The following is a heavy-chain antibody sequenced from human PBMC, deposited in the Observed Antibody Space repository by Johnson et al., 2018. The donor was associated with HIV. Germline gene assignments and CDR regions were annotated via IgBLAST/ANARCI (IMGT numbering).Heavy chain of an antibody. CDR3: ARDRGGYYYDSSGADAFDI. Sequence: QLVESGGGVVQPGRSLRLSCAASGFTFSSYAMHWVRQAPGKGLEWVAVISYDGSNKYYADSVKGRFTISRDNSKNTLYLQMNSLRAEDTAVYYCARDRGGYYYDSSGADAFDIWGQGTMVTVSS. CDR2: ISYDGSNK. D-gene: IGHD3-22*01. CDR1: GFTFSSYA. V-gene: IGHV3-30-3*01. J-gene: IGHJ3*02.